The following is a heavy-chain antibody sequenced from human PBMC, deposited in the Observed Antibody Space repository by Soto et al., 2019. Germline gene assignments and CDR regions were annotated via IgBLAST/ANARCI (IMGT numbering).Heavy chain of an antibody. Sequence: SCPTLVSPTQTLTLTCTFSGFSLSTSGMRVSWIRQPPGKALEWLARIDWDDDKFYSTSLKTRLTISKDTSKNQVVLTMTNMDPVDTATYYCARSRDTANGMDVWGLGTTVTVSS. J-gene: IGHJ6*02. CDR3: ARSRDTANGMDV. CDR2: IDWDDDK. D-gene: IGHD5-18*01. V-gene: IGHV2-70*04. CDR1: GFSLSTSGMR.